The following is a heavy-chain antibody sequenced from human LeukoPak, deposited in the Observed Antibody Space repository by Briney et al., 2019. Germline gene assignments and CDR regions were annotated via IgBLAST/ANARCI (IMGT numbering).Heavy chain of an antibody. CDR1: GYTFTRYY. J-gene: IGHJ5*02. CDR2: INPNSGGT. CDR3: ARRSQGSWFDP. V-gene: IGHV1-2*02. D-gene: IGHD3-10*01. Sequence: ASVKVSCKASGYTFTRYYMHWVGQAPGQGVEWMGWINPNSGGTNYAQKFQGRVTMTRDTSISTAYMELSRLRSDDTAVYYCARRSQGSWFDPWGQGTLVTVSS.